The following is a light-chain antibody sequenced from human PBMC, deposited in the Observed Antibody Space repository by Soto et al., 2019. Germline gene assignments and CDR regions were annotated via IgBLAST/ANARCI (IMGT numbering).Light chain of an antibody. CDR3: QQYNNCPRT. CDR2: KAS. V-gene: IGKV1-5*03. J-gene: IGKJ5*01. Sequence: DIQMTQSPSTLSASVGDRVTITCRASQNINSRLAWYQQKPGKAPKLLIYKASSMASGIPSRFSGSGSGTEFTLTISSLQPDDFAAYYCQQYNNCPRTFGQGTRLEIK. CDR1: QNINSR.